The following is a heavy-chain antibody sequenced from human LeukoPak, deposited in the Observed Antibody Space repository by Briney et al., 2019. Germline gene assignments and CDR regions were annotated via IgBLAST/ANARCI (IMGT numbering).Heavy chain of an antibody. CDR3: ARSNQADDY. CDR1: GFTFSSHW. V-gene: IGHV3-74*01. D-gene: IGHD1-14*01. Sequence: GGSLRLSCAASGFTFSSHWMHWVRQVPGKGLVWVARINPGGSSITYADSVKSRFTISRDNAKNTLYLQMDSLRAEDTGVYYCARSNQADDYWGQGTLVTVSS. J-gene: IGHJ4*02. CDR2: INPGGSSI.